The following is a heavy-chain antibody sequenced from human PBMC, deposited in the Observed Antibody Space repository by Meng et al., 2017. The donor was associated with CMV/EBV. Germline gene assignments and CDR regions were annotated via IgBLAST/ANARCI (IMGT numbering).Heavy chain of an antibody. D-gene: IGHD2-2*01. CDR2: INHSGST. V-gene: IGHV4-34*01. CDR1: GSFSGYY. Sequence: GSFSGYYWSRIRQPPGKGLEWIGEINHSGSTNYNPSLKSRVTISVDTSKNQFSLKLSSVTAADTAVYYCARRVGRVVPAAIHWFDPWGQGTLVTVSS. CDR3: ARRVGRVVPAAIHWFDP. J-gene: IGHJ5*02.